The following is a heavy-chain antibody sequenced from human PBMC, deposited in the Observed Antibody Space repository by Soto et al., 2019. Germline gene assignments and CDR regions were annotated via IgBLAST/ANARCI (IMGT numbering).Heavy chain of an antibody. Sequence: EVQLLESGGGLVQPGGSLRLSCAASGFTFSSYAMSWVRQAPGKGLEWVSAISGSGGSTYYADSVKGRFTISRDNSKNTRYLQMNSLRAEDTAVYYCAKGAVVPAAMAVGAVDYWGQGTLVTVSS. V-gene: IGHV3-23*01. J-gene: IGHJ4*02. D-gene: IGHD2-2*01. CDR1: GFTFSSYA. CDR3: AKGAVVPAAMAVGAVDY. CDR2: ISGSGGST.